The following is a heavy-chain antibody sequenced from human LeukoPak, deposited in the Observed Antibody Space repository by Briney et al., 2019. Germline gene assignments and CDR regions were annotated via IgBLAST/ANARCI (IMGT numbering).Heavy chain of an antibody. CDR1: GYTFTGYY. CDR3: ARDYDFWSGYTPIDY. D-gene: IGHD3-3*01. J-gene: IGHJ4*02. Sequence: ASVKVSCKASGYTFTGYYMHWVRQAPGQGLEWMGWINPNSGGTNYAQKFQGRVTMTRDTSISTAYVELSRLRSDDTAVYYCARDYDFWSGYTPIDYWGQGTLVTVSS. V-gene: IGHV1-2*02. CDR2: INPNSGGT.